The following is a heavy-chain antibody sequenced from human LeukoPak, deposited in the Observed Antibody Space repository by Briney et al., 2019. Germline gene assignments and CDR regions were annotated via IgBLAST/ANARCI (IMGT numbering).Heavy chain of an antibody. J-gene: IGHJ4*02. CDR2: IWYDGTKE. CDR3: AKSQAAAGMVYFES. D-gene: IGHD6-13*01. V-gene: IGHV3-30*02. CDR1: RVTFSSYV. Sequence: GGSLRLSCAASRVTFSSYVMHCVRQAPGEGREWVAIIWYDGTKEYYADSVQGRFTISRDNSKNTLYLQMNSLSTEDTAVYYCAKSQAAAGMVYFESWGQGTLVTVSS.